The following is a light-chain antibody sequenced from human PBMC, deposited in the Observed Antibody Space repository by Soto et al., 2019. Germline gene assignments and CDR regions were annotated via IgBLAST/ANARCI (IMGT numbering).Light chain of an antibody. Sequence: EIVLTQSPGTLSLSPGERATLSCRSSHSVSSNYLAWYQQKPGQAPRLLIYDVSSRDTGIPDRFSGSGSGTDFPLTISRLEPGDFAVYYCQQYGISPTFGQGTKGEIK. CDR3: QQYGISPT. J-gene: IGKJ1*01. CDR2: DVS. V-gene: IGKV3-20*01. CDR1: HSVSSNY.